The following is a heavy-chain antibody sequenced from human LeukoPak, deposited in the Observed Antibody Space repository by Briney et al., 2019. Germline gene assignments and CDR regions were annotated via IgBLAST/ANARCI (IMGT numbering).Heavy chain of an antibody. Sequence: SETLSLTCAVYGGSFSGYYWSWIRQPPGKGLEWIGEINHSVTTNYNPSLKSRVSMSVDTSKNQISLKLSSVTAAETAVYYCARSPRLGRYGYGPWELPVSYFDYWGQGTLVTVSS. CDR1: GGSFSGYY. D-gene: IGHD1-26*01. J-gene: IGHJ4*02. CDR3: ARSPRLGRYGYGPWELPVSYFDY. CDR2: INHSVTT. V-gene: IGHV4-34*10.